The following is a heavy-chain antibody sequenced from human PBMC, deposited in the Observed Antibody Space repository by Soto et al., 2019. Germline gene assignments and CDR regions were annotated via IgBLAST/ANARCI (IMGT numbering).Heavy chain of an antibody. CDR1: GYTFTNYN. CDR2: INPSGGQT. CDR3: ARDWARKAGTTRWVNDY. J-gene: IGHJ4*01. D-gene: IGHD1-7*01. Sequence: ASVKVSCKASGYTFTNYNIYWVRRAPGQGLEWMGIINPSGGQTSYAQKLQGRITMTTDTSTSTAFMELSRLTSEDTAVYYCARDWARKAGTTRWVNDYWGQ. V-gene: IGHV1-46*01.